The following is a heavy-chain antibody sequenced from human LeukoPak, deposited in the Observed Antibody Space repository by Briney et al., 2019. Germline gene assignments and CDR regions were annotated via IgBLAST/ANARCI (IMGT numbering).Heavy chain of an antibody. J-gene: IGHJ2*01. D-gene: IGHD3-3*01. CDR3: AGRFLDLGKGYFDL. CDR1: GGSISSGDYY. V-gene: IGHV4-61*02. Sequence: KSSQTLSLTCTVSGGSISSGDYYWSWIRQPAGKGLEWIGRIYTSGSTNYNPSLKSRVTISVDTSKNQFSLKLSSVTAADTAVYYCAGRFLDLGKGYFDLWGRGTLVTVSS. CDR2: IYTSGST.